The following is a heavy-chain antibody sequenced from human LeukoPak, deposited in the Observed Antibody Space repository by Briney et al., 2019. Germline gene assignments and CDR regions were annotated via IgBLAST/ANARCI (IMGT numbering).Heavy chain of an antibody. D-gene: IGHD3-9*01. Sequence: ASVKVSCKASGYTFTSYGISWVRQAPGQGLEWMGWISAYNGNTNYAQKLQGRVTMTTDTSTSTAYMELRSLRSDDTAVYYCARVTPYYDILTGRLSEGGFQHWGQGTLVTVSS. V-gene: IGHV1-18*01. CDR3: ARVTPYYDILTGRLSEGGFQH. CDR1: GYTFTSYG. J-gene: IGHJ1*01. CDR2: ISAYNGNT.